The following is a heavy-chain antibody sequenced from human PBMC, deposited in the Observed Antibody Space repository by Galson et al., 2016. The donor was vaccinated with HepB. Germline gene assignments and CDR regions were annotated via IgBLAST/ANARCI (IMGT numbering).Heavy chain of an antibody. Sequence: SLRLSCAASGFFFSNYYMGWIRHSPGKGLEWVSYISGSRTTMDYADSVKGRFTVTRDHGKNSLFLHMNSLRAEDTAVYYCARQDITIHPDYFDYWGQGTLLTVSS. CDR3: ARQDITIHPDYFDY. D-gene: IGHD3-9*01. CDR2: ISGSRTTM. CDR1: GFFFSNYY. V-gene: IGHV3-11*01. J-gene: IGHJ4*02.